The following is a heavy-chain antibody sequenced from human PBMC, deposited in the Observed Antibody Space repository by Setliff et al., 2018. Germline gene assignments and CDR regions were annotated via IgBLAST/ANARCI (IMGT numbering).Heavy chain of an antibody. D-gene: IGHD2-15*01. CDR1: GNRFTDYN. V-gene: IGHV1-2*02. CDR3: AREGVDTRSSTDYRYYMDV. CDR2: INPDSGDT. Sequence: ASVKVSCKASGNRFTDYNLHWVRQAPGQGLEWMGWINPDSGDTHSAQKFQGRVTMTRDTSINTAYMELGSLKSEDTAMYYCAREGVDTRSSTDYRYYMDVWGKGTTVTVSS. J-gene: IGHJ6*03.